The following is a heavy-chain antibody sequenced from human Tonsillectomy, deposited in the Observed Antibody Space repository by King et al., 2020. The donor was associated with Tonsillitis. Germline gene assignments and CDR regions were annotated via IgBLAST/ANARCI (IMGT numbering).Heavy chain of an antibody. Sequence: VQLVESGGGLVQPGGSLRLSCAASGFTFSTYCMSWVRQAPGKGLEWVANIKQDGSEKYYVDSVKGRFTISRDNAENSLYLQMTSLRAEDTAVYYCARESVTAAGAFDIWGQGTMVTVSS. V-gene: IGHV3-7*03. J-gene: IGHJ3*02. CDR2: IKQDGSEK. D-gene: IGHD6-13*01. CDR3: ARESVTAAGAFDI. CDR1: GFTFSTYC.